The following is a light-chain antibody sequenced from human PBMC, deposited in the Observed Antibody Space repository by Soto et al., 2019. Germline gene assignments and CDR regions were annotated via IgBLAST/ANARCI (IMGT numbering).Light chain of an antibody. V-gene: IGKV3-15*01. CDR1: QSVSSD. J-gene: IGKJ4*01. CDR3: QQYNNWPLT. CDR2: AAS. Sequence: EIVMTQSPATLSVSPGERAALYCRASQSVSSDLAWYQQKPGQAPRLLIYAASTRATGIPARFSASGSGTEFTLTINSLQSEDFAVYYCQQYNNWPLTFGGGTKVEIK.